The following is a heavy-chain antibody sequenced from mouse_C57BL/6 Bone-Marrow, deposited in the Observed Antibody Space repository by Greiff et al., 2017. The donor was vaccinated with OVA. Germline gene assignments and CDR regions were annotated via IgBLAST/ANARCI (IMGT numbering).Heavy chain of an antibody. V-gene: IGHV7-1*01. CDR2: SRNKANDYTT. D-gene: IGHD2-4*01. J-gene: IGHJ3*01. CDR3: ARDASGGLPFAY. CDR1: GFTFSDFY. Sequence: EVKLMESGGGLVQSGRSLRLSCAPSGFTFSDFYMEWVRQAPGKGLEWIAASRNKANDYTTEYSASVKGRFIVSRDTSQSILYLQMNALRAEDTAIYYCARDASGGLPFAYWGQGTLVTVSA.